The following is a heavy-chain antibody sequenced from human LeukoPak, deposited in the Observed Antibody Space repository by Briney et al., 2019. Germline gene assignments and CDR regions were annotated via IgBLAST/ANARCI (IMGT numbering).Heavy chain of an antibody. CDR3: ARGGNSWYADY. J-gene: IGHJ4*02. Sequence: SETLSLTCTVSGGSISSYYWSWIRQPPEKGLEWIGYIHYSGSTSYNPSLKSRVTMSVDTSNNQFSLKVSSVTAEDTAVYYCARGGNSWYADYWGQGTLVTVSS. CDR1: GGSISSYY. D-gene: IGHD6-13*01. CDR2: IHYSGST. V-gene: IGHV4-59*01.